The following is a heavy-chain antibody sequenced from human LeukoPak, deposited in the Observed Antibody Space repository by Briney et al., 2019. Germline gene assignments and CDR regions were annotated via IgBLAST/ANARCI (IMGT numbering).Heavy chain of an antibody. J-gene: IGHJ3*01. Sequence: SETLSLTCTVSGGPISSYYWSWIRQPPGKGLEWIGYVYYTGNTNYNPSLKSRVIISVDTSENQFSLNLNSVTTADTAVYYCARDRLGMGDAFDLWGRGTMVTVSS. V-gene: IGHV4-59*01. D-gene: IGHD3-9*01. CDR1: GGPISSYY. CDR2: VYYTGNT. CDR3: ARDRLGMGDAFDL.